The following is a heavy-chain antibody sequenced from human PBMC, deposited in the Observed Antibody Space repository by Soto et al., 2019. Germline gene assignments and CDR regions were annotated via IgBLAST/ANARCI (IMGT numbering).Heavy chain of an antibody. D-gene: IGHD3-16*01. CDR2: ISGSGGRS. J-gene: IGHJ4*02. V-gene: IGHV3-23*01. Sequence: EVQLLDSGGGLVQPGGSLRLSCAASGFTFSNYAMTWVRQGTGKGLEWVSGISGSGGRSYYADSVKGRFTISRDNSKSTLYLQMNSLRAEDTAVYYCAKAYFVWSSEQPYYFDYWGQGTLVTFSS. CDR1: GFTFSNYA. CDR3: AKAYFVWSSEQPYYFDY.